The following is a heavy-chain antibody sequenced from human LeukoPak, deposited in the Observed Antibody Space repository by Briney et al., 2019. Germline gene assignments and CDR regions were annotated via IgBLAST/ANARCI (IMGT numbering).Heavy chain of an antibody. CDR2: IYSGGST. CDR1: GFTFSSYA. CDR3: ARGPIAPRAFDI. Sequence: GRSLRLSCAASGFTFSSYAMHWVRQAPGKGLEWVSVIYSGGSTYYADSVKGRFTISRDNSKNTLYLQMNSLRAEDTAVYYCARGPIAPRAFDIWGQGTMVTVSS. V-gene: IGHV3-53*01. J-gene: IGHJ3*02. D-gene: IGHD6-13*01.